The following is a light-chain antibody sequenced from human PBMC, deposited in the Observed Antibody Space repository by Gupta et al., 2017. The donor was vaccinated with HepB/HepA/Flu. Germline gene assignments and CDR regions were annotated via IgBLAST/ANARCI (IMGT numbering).Light chain of an antibody. CDR2: WAS. V-gene: IGKV4-1*01. Sequence: DIVMTQSPDSLAVSLGERATINCKSSQSVFYSSNNKNYLTWYQQEPGQPPKLLIYWASTREFGVPDRFSGSGSGTDFTLTISSLQAEDVAVYYCQQYDNIPHTFGQGTKVEIK. CDR1: QSVFYSSNNKNY. J-gene: IGKJ1*01. CDR3: QQYDNIPHT.